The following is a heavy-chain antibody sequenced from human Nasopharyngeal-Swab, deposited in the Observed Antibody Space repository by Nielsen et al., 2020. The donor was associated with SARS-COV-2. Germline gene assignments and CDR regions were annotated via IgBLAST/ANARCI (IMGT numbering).Heavy chain of an antibody. Sequence: SCPTLVKPTQTLTLTCSFSGFSLSTTGVGVGWIRHPPGKALEWLALIDWDEDKRYSPSLKNRLTITRDIDKTQVVLIMTNMDPVDTATYYWPRFKTLIGELEYFDHWGQGSLVAVSS. D-gene: IGHD3-10*01. CDR1: GFSLSTTGVG. CDR3: PRFKTLIGELEYFDH. CDR2: IDWDEDK. V-gene: IGHV2-5*02. J-gene: IGHJ4*02.